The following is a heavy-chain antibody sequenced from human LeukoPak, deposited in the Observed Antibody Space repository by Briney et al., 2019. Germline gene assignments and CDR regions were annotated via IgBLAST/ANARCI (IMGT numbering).Heavy chain of an antibody. Sequence: SETLSLTCTVSGGSISSSSYYWGWIRQPPGKGLEWIGNIYYSGSTYYNPSLKSRVTISLDTSKNQFSLKLSSVTAADTAVYYCARGGTNYDILTGYPIFDYWGQGTLVTVSS. D-gene: IGHD3-9*01. CDR2: IYYSGST. V-gene: IGHV4-39*01. J-gene: IGHJ4*02. CDR3: ARGGTNYDILTGYPIFDY. CDR1: GGSISSSSYY.